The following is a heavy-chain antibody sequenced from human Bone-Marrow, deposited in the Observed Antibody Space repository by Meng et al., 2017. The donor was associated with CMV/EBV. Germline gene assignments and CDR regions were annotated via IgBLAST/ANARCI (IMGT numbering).Heavy chain of an antibody. J-gene: IGHJ6*02. D-gene: IGHD2-2*03. CDR1: GYSFTSYW. Sequence: KVSCKGSGYSFTSYWIGWVRQMPGKGLEWMGIIYPGDSDTRYSPSFQGQVTISADKSISTAYLQWSSLKASDTAMNYCARVDIVVVPAAVGGMDVWGQGTTVTVSS. V-gene: IGHV5-51*01. CDR3: ARVDIVVVPAAVGGMDV. CDR2: IYPGDSDT.